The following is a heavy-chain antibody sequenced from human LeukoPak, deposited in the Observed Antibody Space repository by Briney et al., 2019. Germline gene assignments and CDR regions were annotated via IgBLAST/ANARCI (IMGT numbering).Heavy chain of an antibody. CDR1: GFTFSSYS. CDR3: AKDRTVSLWFGELSVGDYGY. V-gene: IGHV3-48*01. D-gene: IGHD3-10*01. J-gene: IGHJ4*02. CDR2: ISSSGSTI. Sequence: GGSLRLSCAASGFTFSSYSMNWVRQAPGKGLEWVSYISSSGSTIYYTDSVKGRFTISRDNAKNSLYLQMNSLRAEDTAVYYCAKDRTVSLWFGELSVGDYGYWGQGTLVSVSS.